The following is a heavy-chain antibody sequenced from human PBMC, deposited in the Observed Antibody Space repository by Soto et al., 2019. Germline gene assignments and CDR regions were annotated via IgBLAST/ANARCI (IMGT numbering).Heavy chain of an antibody. CDR2: VYYSGGA. D-gene: IGHD2-21*02. V-gene: IGHV4-59*01. CDR3: TRDGDGRMTTNPYYYYGMDV. CDR1: GGSISCYY. Sequence: SATLSLTCTVSGGSISCYYWSWMRQPPGKGLEWIGNVYYSGGAKYNPSVKRRVSISVDTSKNQFSLNLSSVTAADTAVYYCTRDGDGRMTTNPYYYYGMDVWGPGITVTVSS. J-gene: IGHJ6*02.